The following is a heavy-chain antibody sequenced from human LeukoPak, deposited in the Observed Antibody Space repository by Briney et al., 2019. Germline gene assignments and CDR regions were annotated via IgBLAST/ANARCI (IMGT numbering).Heavy chain of an antibody. D-gene: IGHD3/OR15-3a*01. CDR1: GFTFSTYA. Sequence: GGSLRLSCAASGFTFSTYAMNWVRRAPGKGLEWVSYITDDSLTMYYTDSVKGRFSISRDNAKNSLYLQMNSLRAEDTAVYYCARDRAYFLTGEFDYWGQGTRVTVSS. V-gene: IGHV3-48*04. J-gene: IGHJ4*02. CDR2: ITDDSLTM. CDR3: ARDRAYFLTGEFDY.